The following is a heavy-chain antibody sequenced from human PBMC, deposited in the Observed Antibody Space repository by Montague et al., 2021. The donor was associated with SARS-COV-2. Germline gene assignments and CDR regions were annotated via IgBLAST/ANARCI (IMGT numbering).Heavy chain of an antibody. CDR3: ARDRGVQYQLQMPFYFDY. CDR1: GGSFSGYY. V-gene: IGHV4-34*01. Sequence: SETLSLTCAVYGGSFSGYYWRWIRQPPRTGLEWIGEIYHTGSTNYNPSLKSRVTISVDTSKNQFSLRLSSVTAADTAVYYCARDRGVQYQLQMPFYFDYWGQGTLVTVSS. J-gene: IGHJ4*02. D-gene: IGHD2-2*01. CDR2: IYHTGST.